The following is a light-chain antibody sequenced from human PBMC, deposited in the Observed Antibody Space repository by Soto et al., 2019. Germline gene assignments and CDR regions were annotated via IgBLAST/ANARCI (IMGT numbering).Light chain of an antibody. CDR1: SSDIGIYNF. J-gene: IGLJ1*01. CDR3: NSYTSASTYV. V-gene: IGLV2-14*03. CDR2: NVY. Sequence: QSALTQPASVSGSPGQSITIFCTGTSSDIGIYNFVSWYQQHPGKAPKLMIYNVYSRPSGVSSRFSGSKSGNTASLTISWLQAEDEADYYCNSYTSASTYVFGTGTKLPS.